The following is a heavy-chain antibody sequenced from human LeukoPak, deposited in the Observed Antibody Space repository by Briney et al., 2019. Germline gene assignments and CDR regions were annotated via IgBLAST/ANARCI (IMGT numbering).Heavy chain of an antibody. Sequence: ASVKVSCKASGYTFTSYGISWVRQAPGQGLEWMGWINAYNGNTNYAQKLQGRVTMTTDTSTSTAYMELRSLRSDDTAVYYCARDLDGVSYYDSSGYPDYWGQGTLVTVSS. CDR1: GYTFTSYG. CDR3: ARDLDGVSYYDSSGYPDY. J-gene: IGHJ4*02. D-gene: IGHD3-22*01. CDR2: INAYNGNT. V-gene: IGHV1-18*01.